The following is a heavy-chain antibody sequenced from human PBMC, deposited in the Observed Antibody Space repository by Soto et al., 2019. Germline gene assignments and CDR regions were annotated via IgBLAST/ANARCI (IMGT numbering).Heavy chain of an antibody. D-gene: IGHD2-15*01. CDR2: IYYSGST. Sequence: SETMSLTCTVSGGSISSGGYYWSWIRQHPGKGLEWIGYIYYSGSTYYNPSLKSRVTISVDTSKNQFSLKLSSVTAADTAVYYCARGGRYCSGGSCYYEYFQHWGQGTLVTVSS. V-gene: IGHV4-31*03. CDR3: ARGGRYCSGGSCYYEYFQH. J-gene: IGHJ1*01. CDR1: GGSISSGGYY.